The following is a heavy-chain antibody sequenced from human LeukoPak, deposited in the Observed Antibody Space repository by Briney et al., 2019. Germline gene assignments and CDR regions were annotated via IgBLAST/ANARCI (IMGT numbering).Heavy chain of an antibody. CDR2: IIPIFGTA. CDR3: ASDTDYYDSSGYGATFDI. J-gene: IGHJ3*02. D-gene: IGHD3-22*01. V-gene: IGHV1-69*01. CDR1: GGTFSCYA. Sequence: ASVKVSCKASGGTFSCYAISWVRQAPGQGLEWMGGIIPIFGTANYAQKFQGRVTITADESTSTAYMELSSLRSEDTAVYYCASDTDYYDSSGYGATFDIWGQGTMVTVSS.